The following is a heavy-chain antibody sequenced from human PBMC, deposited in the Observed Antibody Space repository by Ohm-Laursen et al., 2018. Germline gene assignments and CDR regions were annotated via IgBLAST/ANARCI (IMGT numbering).Heavy chain of an antibody. CDR1: GFTFSTYS. D-gene: IGHD2-8*01. CDR3: AKAVAHCNNGACHGPIEY. V-gene: IGHV3-23*01. J-gene: IGHJ4*02. CDR2: ISLRGDGT. Sequence: SLRLSCSASGFTFSTYSMTWVRQAPGKGLQYVSTISLRGDGTWYGDSVKGRFTVSRDNSKNTLYLQMDSVGAKDTAVYYCAKAVAHCNNGACHGPIEYWGQGTQVTVSS.